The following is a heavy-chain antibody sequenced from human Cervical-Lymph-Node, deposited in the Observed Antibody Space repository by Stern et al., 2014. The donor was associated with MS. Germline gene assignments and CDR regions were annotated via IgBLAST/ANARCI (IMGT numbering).Heavy chain of an antibody. CDR1: ASTFSAYS. D-gene: IGHD3-16*01. CDR2: IRGGTGST. CDR3: TPRDNYGDY. V-gene: IGHV3-21*01. J-gene: IGHJ4*02. Sequence: EVQLVQSGGGLVKPGGSLRISCAVSASTFSAYSINWVRHAPGQGLEWVASIRGGTGSTYYADSVKGRFAISRDNDKKSLYLHMTTLRVEDTAIYYCTPRDNYGDYWGQGTLVTVSS.